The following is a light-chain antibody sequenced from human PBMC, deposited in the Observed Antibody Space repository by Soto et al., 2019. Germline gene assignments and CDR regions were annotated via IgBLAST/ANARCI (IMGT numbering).Light chain of an antibody. Sequence: DIVMTQSPDSLAVSLGERATLNCKSSQSVLYSSNNKNYLAWYQQKPGQPPKLLIYWASTRQSGVPDRFSGSGSGTDFALTINSLQAEDVAVYYCQQYHSDPITFGQGTRLEIK. CDR2: WAS. CDR1: QSVLYSSNNKNY. CDR3: QQYHSDPIT. J-gene: IGKJ5*01. V-gene: IGKV4-1*01.